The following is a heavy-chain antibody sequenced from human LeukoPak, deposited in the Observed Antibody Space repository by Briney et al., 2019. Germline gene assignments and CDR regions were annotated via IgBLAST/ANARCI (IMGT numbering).Heavy chain of an antibody. CDR3: AILGELSYYGMDV. CDR1: GFTVSSNY. V-gene: IGHV3-66*01. D-gene: IGHD3-10*01. Sequence: PGGSLRLSCAASGFTVSSNYMSWVRQAPGKGLEWVSVIYSGGSTYYAGSVKGRFTISRDNSKNTLYLQMNSLRAEDTAVYYCAILGELSYYGMDVWGQGTTVTVSS. CDR2: IYSGGST. J-gene: IGHJ6*02.